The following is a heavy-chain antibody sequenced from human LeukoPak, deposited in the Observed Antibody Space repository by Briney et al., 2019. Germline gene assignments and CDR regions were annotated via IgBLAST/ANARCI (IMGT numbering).Heavy chain of an antibody. D-gene: IGHD6-6*01. J-gene: IGHJ4*02. CDR3: ARRGSSIAHFDY. V-gene: IGHV3-74*01. Sequence: GGSLRLSCAASGFTISSYWMHWVRQAPGKGLVWVSRINSDGSSTSYADSVKGRSTISRDNAKNTLYLQMNSLRAEDTAVYYCARRGSSIAHFDYWGQGTLVTVSS. CDR2: INSDGSST. CDR1: GFTISSYW.